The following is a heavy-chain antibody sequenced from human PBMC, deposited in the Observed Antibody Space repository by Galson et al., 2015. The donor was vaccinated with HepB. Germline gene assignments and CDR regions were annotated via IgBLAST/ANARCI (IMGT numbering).Heavy chain of an antibody. Sequence: SVKVSCKASGYTFTSYAMHWVRQAPGQRLEWMGWINAGNGNTKYSQKFQGRVTITRDTSASTAYMELSSLGSEDTAVYYCARAYTAMATGWYFDLWGRGTLVTVSS. CDR1: GYTFTSYA. CDR2: INAGNGNT. J-gene: IGHJ2*01. V-gene: IGHV1-3*01. CDR3: ARAYTAMATGWYFDL. D-gene: IGHD5-18*01.